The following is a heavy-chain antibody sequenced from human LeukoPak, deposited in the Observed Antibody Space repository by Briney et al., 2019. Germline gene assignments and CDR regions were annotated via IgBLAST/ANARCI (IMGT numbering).Heavy chain of an antibody. D-gene: IGHD3-10*01. CDR2: ISYDGSNK. V-gene: IGHV3-30*18. Sequence: GRSLRLSCAASEFTFSSYGMHWVRQAPGKGLEWVALISYDGSNKYYADSVKGRFTISRDNSKNTLYLQMISLRAEDTAVYYCANYGSVSYFAYWGQGTLVTVSS. CDR1: EFTFSSYG. J-gene: IGHJ4*02. CDR3: ANYGSVSYFAY.